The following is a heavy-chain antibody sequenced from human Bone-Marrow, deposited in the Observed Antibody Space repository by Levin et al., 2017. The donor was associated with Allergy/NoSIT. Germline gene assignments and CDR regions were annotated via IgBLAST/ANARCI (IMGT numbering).Heavy chain of an antibody. D-gene: IGHD2-8*01. CDR1: GFTFDDYA. CDR3: AKDGGYCTNGVCYIPGPIDY. Sequence: SLKISCAASGFTFDDYAMHWVRQAPGKGLEWVSGISWNSGSIGYADSVKGRFTISRDNAKNSLYLQMNSLRAEDTALYYCAKDGGYCTNGVCYIPGPIDYWGQGTLVTVSS. CDR2: ISWNSGSI. V-gene: IGHV3-9*01. J-gene: IGHJ4*02.